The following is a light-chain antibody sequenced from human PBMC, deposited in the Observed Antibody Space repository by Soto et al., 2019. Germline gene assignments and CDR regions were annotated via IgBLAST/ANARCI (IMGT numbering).Light chain of an antibody. V-gene: IGKV3-20*01. J-gene: IGKJ2*01. CDR1: QSVRNVY. CDR3: QQYGSSPRT. Sequence: EIVLTQSPGTLSLSPGERATLSCRASQSVRNVYLAWYQQKPGQAPRLLIYDASNRATGIPDRVSGSGSWTDFTRTINSLEPEDFAVYYCQQYGSSPRTFGQGTKLESK. CDR2: DAS.